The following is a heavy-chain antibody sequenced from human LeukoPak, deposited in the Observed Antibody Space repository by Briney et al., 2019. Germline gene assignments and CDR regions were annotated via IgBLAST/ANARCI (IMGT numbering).Heavy chain of an antibody. J-gene: IGHJ6*02. CDR3: GRSEYLSYYYALDL. Sequence: SETLSLTCTVSGDSISSYYWNWIRQPPGKGLEWIGYIFYSVNTNYNPSLKSRATISVDTSKNQFSLKLSSVTAADTAVYYCGRSEYLSYYYALDLWGRGTAVTVSS. CDR2: IFYSVNT. CDR1: GDSISSYY. D-gene: IGHD2/OR15-2a*01. V-gene: IGHV4-59*12.